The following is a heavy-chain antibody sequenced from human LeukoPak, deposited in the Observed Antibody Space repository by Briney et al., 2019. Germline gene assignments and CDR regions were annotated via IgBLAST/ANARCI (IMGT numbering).Heavy chain of an antibody. CDR2: TSGSGGST. CDR1: GFTFSSYG. J-gene: IGHJ2*01. Sequence: GGSLRLSCAASGFTFSSYGMSWVRQAPGKGLEWVSATSGSGGSTYYADSVKGRFTISRDNSKNTLYLQMNSLRAEDTAVYYCAKAIRVAGPWYFDLWGRGTLVTVSS. V-gene: IGHV3-23*01. CDR3: AKAIRVAGPWYFDL. D-gene: IGHD6-19*01.